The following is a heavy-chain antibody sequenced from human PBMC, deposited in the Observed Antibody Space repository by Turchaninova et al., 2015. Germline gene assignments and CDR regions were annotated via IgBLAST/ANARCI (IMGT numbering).Heavy chain of an antibody. Sequence: GGSLRLSCAASGFSFSSSAVSWVRQAPGKGLEWVAGFARTGDNTYYTDSVRGRFTISRDNSKNTLYLEMNSLRAEDTAIYYCARRTPVAATQSLDYWGQGTLVTVSS. V-gene: IGHV3-23*01. D-gene: IGHD6-19*01. CDR3: ARRTPVAATQSLDY. CDR2: FARTGDNT. J-gene: IGHJ4*02. CDR1: GFSFSSSA.